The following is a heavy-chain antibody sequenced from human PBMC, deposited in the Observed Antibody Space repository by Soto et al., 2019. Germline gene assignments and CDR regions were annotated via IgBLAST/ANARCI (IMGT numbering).Heavy chain of an antibody. CDR3: ARSQWLVRWYFDY. V-gene: IGHV3-30-3*01. D-gene: IGHD6-19*01. J-gene: IGHJ4*02. Sequence: QVQLVESGGGVVQPGRSLRLSCAASVFTFRSYAMHWVRQAPGKGLEWVAVISYDGSNKYYADSVKGRFTISRDNSKNTLYLQMNSLRAEDTAVYYCARSQWLVRWYFDYWGQGTLVTVSS. CDR1: VFTFRSYA. CDR2: ISYDGSNK.